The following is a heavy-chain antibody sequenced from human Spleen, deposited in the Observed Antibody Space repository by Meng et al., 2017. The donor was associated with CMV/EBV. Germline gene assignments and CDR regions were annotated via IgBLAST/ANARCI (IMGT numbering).Heavy chain of an antibody. D-gene: IGHD3-3*01. Sequence: SLTCAVDGGSFSGYYWSWIRQPPGKGLEWIGEINHSGSTNYNPSLKSRVTISVDTSKNQFSLKLSSVTAADTAVYYCARNPIWGGFDYWGQGTLVTVSS. V-gene: IGHV4-34*01. CDR3: ARNPIWGGFDY. J-gene: IGHJ4*02. CDR2: INHSGST. CDR1: GGSFSGYY.